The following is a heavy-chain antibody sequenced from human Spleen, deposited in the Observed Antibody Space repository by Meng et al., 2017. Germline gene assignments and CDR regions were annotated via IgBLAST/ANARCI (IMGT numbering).Heavy chain of an antibody. J-gene: IGHJ4*02. V-gene: IGHV4-59*01. CDR1: GGSISSYY. CDR2: IYYSGST. CDR3: ASLLVGATGLGFDY. D-gene: IGHD1-26*01. Sequence: SETLSLTCTVSGGSISSYYWSWIRQPAGKGLEWIGYIYYSGSTNYNPSLKSRVTISVDTSKNQFSLKLSSVTAADTAVYYCASLLVGATGLGFDYWGQGTLVTVSS.